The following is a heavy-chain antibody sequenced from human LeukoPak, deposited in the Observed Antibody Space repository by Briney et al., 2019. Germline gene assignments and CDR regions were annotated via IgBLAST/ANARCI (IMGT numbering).Heavy chain of an antibody. CDR3: SRGEVDGPDFDY. CDR2: INPNSAT. D-gene: IGHD1-26*01. J-gene: IGHJ4*02. V-gene: IGHV1-2*02. CDR1: GFTFTDYY. Sequence: GASVKVSCRASGFTFTDYYMHWVRQAPGQGLEWMGWINPNSATNYAQKFRGRVTMTRDTPTSTAYMELSRLTSDDMAVYYCSRGEVDGPDFDYWGQGTLVTVSS.